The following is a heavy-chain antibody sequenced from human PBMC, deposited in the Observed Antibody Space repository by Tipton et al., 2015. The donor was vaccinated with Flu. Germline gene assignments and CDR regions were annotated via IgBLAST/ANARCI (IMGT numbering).Heavy chain of an antibody. V-gene: IGHV3-21*01. Sequence: GSLRLSCVDSGFTFSDYSMNWVRQAPGKGLEWVASISSISRFIYYADSVKGRFTISRDNAKNSLFLDMDSLRVEDTAVYFCARDLTTVTTWGIGGIGSGMDVWGQGTTVTVS. CDR3: ARDLTTVTTWGIGGIGSGMDV. CDR1: GFTFSDYS. D-gene: IGHD4-17*01. J-gene: IGHJ6*02. CDR2: ISSISRFI.